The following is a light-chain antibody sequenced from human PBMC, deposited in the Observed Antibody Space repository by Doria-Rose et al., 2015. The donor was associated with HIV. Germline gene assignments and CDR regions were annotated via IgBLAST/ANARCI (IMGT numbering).Light chain of an antibody. V-gene: IGKV1-33*01. Sequence: DIELTQSPSSLSASVGHRVTITCQASQDINNYLNWYQHKPGRAPKLLIYDASNLETGVPSRFSGSGSGTDFTFTISSLQPEDIATYYCQQYDDLPLTFGGGTNV. CDR2: DAS. CDR3: QQYDDLPLT. J-gene: IGKJ4*01. CDR1: QDINNY.